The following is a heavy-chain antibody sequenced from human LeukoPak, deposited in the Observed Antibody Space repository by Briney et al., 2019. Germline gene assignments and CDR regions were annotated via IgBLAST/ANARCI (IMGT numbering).Heavy chain of an antibody. V-gene: IGHV1-2*02. CDR3: ASAGAYVLRFLEWSENWFDP. CDR1: GYTFTGYY. CDR2: INPNSGGT. J-gene: IGHJ5*02. D-gene: IGHD3-3*01. Sequence: GASVKVSCKASGYTFTGYYMHWVRQAPGQGLEWMGWINPNSGGTNYAQKFQGRVPMTRDTSISTAYMELSRLRSDDTAVYYCASAGAYVLRFLEWSENWFDPWGQGTLVTVSS.